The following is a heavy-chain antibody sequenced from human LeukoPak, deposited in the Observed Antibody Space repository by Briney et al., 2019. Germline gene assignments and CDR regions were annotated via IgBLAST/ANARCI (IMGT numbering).Heavy chain of an antibody. CDR2: IYYSGST. CDR1: GGSISSGGYY. Sequence: SETLSLTCTVSGGSISSGGYYWSWIRQHPGKGLEWIGYIYYSGSTYYNPSLKSRVTISVDTSKNQFSLKLSSVTAADTAVYYCARRGYSGYSPLDSWGQGTLVTVSS. J-gene: IGHJ4*02. V-gene: IGHV4-31*03. D-gene: IGHD5-12*01. CDR3: ARRGYSGYSPLDS.